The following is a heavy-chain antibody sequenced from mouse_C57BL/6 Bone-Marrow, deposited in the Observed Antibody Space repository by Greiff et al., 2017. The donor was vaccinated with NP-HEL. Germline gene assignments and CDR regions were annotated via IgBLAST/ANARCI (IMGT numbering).Heavy chain of an antibody. J-gene: IGHJ2*01. CDR3: ADEGWLLPFDY. CDR1: GYTFTSYG. D-gene: IGHD2-3*01. V-gene: IGHV1-81*01. CDR2: IYPRSGNT. Sequence: VQLQESGAELARPGASVKLSCKASGYTFTSYGISWVKQRTGQGLEWIGEIYPRSGNTYYNEKFKGKATLTADKSSSTAYMELRSLTSEDSAVYFCADEGWLLPFDYWGQGTTLTVSS.